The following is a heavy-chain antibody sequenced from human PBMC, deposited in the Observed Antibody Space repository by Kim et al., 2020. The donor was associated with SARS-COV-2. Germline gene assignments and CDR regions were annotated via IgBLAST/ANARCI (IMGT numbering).Heavy chain of an antibody. V-gene: IGHV1-18*01. J-gene: IGHJ5*02. D-gene: IGHD1-26*01. Sequence: AQKLQGRVTMTTDPSTSTAYMELRGLRSDDTAVYYCARGGYSGSYWWFDPWGQGTLVTVSS. CDR3: ARGGYSGSYWWFDP.